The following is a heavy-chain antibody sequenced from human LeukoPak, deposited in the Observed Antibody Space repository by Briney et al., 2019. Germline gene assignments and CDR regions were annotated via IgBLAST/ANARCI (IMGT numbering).Heavy chain of an antibody. J-gene: IGHJ6*02. D-gene: IGHD2-2*01. CDR3: AAYCSSTTCYRGADYGMDV. Sequence: PGGSLRLSCAASGFTLSSYGMHWVRQAPGKGLEWVATIWYDGSNEYYADSVKGRFTISRDNPKNTLYLQMNSLRDEDTAVYYCAAYCSSTTCYRGADYGMDVWGQGTTVTVSS. V-gene: IGHV3-33*01. CDR1: GFTLSSYG. CDR2: IWYDGSNE.